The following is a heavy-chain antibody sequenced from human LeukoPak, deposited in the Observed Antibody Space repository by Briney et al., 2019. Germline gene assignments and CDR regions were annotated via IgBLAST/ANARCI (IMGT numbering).Heavy chain of an antibody. D-gene: IGHD6-19*01. CDR2: INFDGSYT. J-gene: IGHJ4*02. V-gene: IGHV3-74*01. Sequence: GGSLRLSCTASGFTFSSHWMHWVRQAPGKGLVWVSRINFDGSYTNYADSVKGRFTISRDNAKDTLYLQINSLRAEDTAVYYCVIPGGYSSGWYIYWGQGTLVTVSS. CDR3: VIPGGYSSGWYIY. CDR1: GFTFSSHW.